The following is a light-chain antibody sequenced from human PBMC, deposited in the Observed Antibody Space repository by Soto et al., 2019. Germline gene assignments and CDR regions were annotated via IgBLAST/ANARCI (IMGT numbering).Light chain of an antibody. Sequence: DIVMTQSPGTLSLSPGERATLSCRASQSISSNYLAWYQQKPGQAPRLLIYSASSRATGIPDRFSGSGSGTDFTLTISRLEPEDFAVYYCQQYGSSPWTFGQGTKVDIK. J-gene: IGKJ1*01. V-gene: IGKV3-20*01. CDR3: QQYGSSPWT. CDR1: QSISSNY. CDR2: SAS.